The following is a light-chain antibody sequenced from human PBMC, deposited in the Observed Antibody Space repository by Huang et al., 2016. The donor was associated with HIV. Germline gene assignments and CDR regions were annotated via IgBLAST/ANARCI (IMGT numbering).Light chain of an antibody. CDR1: QSLSSY. J-gene: IGKJ4*01. CDR2: DAS. CDR3: QQRSNWPRLT. Sequence: EIVLTQSPATLSLSPGERATLSCRASQSLSSYLAWYQQKPGQGPRLLIYDASNRATGIPARFSGSGSGTDFTLTISNLEPEDFAVYYCQQRSNWPRLTFGGGTKVEIK. V-gene: IGKV3-11*01.